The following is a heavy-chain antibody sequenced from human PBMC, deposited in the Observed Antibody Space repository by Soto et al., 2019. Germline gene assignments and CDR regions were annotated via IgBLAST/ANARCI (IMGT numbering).Heavy chain of an antibody. J-gene: IGHJ6*02. CDR1: GFTFRSYG. Sequence: QMQLVESGGGVVQPWRSLRLSCAASGFTFRSYGIHWVRQAPGKGLEWVALIWYDGSKKYYVYSAKGRFAVSRDNSKNTLYLPLNTLRVEDTAVYSCARDRRVPYGNGMDVWGQGTTVTVSS. D-gene: IGHD2-2*01. CDR3: ARDRRVPYGNGMDV. CDR2: IWYDGSKK. V-gene: IGHV3-33*01.